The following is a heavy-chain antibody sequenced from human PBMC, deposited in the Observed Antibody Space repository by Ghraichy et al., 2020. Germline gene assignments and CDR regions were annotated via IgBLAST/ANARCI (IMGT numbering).Heavy chain of an antibody. V-gene: IGHV3-30*18. CDR2: ISYDGSNK. Sequence: LSLTCAASGFTFSSYGMHWVRQAPGKGLEWVAVISYDGSNKYYADSVKGRFTISRDNSKNTLYLQMNSLRAEDTAVYYCAKGRGTYVLRYFDSARGPPKNYGMDVWGQGTTVTVSS. J-gene: IGHJ6*02. D-gene: IGHD3-9*01. CDR1: GFTFSSYG. CDR3: AKGRGTYVLRYFDSARGPPKNYGMDV.